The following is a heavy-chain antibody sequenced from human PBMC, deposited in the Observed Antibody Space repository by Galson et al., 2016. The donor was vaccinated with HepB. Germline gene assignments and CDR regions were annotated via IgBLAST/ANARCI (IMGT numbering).Heavy chain of an antibody. V-gene: IGHV6-1*01. CDR3: ARDGPSSSWHLDY. J-gene: IGHJ4*02. Sequence: WIRQSPSRGLEWLGRTYYRSKWYYGYAVSVKSRITINADTSKNQFSLQLNSVTPEDSAVYYCARDGPSSSWHLDYWGQGTLVTVSS. D-gene: IGHD6-13*01. CDR2: TYYRSKWYY.